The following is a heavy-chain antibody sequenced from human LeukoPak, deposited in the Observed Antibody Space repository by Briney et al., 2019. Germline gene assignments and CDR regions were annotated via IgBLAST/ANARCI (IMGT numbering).Heavy chain of an antibody. V-gene: IGHV4-59*08. CDR3: ARHYADYADPYTFEI. Sequence: SETLSLTCTVSGGSISSYYWSWIRQPPGKGLEWIGYIYYSGSTNYNPSLKSRVTISVDTSKTQFSLRLSSVTAADTAVYYCARHYADYADPYTFEIWGQGTMVTVSS. D-gene: IGHD4-17*01. CDR2: IYYSGST. CDR1: GGSISSYY. J-gene: IGHJ3*02.